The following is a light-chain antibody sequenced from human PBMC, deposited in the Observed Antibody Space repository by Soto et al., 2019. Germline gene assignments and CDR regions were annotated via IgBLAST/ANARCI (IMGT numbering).Light chain of an antibody. Sequence: QSVLSRAVYVSRSPVGSIPISCTRTSSDVGGYNYVSWYQQYPGKAPKLMIYDVSYRPSGVSNRFSGSKSGNTASLTISGLQAEDEADYYCSSHTSSSTYVFGTWTKVTV. J-gene: IGLJ1*01. CDR3: SSHTSSSTYV. CDR2: DVS. V-gene: IGLV2-14*01. CDR1: SSDVGGYNY.